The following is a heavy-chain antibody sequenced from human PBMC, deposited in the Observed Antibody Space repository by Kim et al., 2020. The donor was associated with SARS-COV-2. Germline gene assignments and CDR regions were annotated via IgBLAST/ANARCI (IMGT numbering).Heavy chain of an antibody. CDR3: ASDYYGSGSYYREGYDAFDI. CDR2: ISYDGSNK. CDR1: GFTFSSYG. V-gene: IGHV3-33*05. J-gene: IGHJ3*02. D-gene: IGHD3-10*01. Sequence: GGSLRLSCAASGFTFSSYGMHWVRQAPGKGLEWVAVISYDGSNKYYADSVKGRFTISRDNSKNTLYLQMNSLRAEDTAVYYCASDYYGSGSYYREGYDAFDIWGQGTMVTVSS.